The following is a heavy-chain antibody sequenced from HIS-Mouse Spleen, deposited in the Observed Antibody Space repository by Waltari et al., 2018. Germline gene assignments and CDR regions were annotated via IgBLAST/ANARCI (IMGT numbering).Heavy chain of an antibody. CDR2: ISYDGSNK. CDR3: ARGGIAARPKAFDI. V-gene: IGHV3-30*04. CDR1: GFTFSSYA. D-gene: IGHD6-6*01. J-gene: IGHJ3*02. Sequence: QVQLVESGGGVVQPGRSLRLSCPASGFTFSSYAMHWVRQAPGKGLEWVAVISYDGSNKYYADSVKGRFTISRDNSKNTLYLQMNSLRAEDTAVYYCARGGIAARPKAFDIWGQGTMVTVSS.